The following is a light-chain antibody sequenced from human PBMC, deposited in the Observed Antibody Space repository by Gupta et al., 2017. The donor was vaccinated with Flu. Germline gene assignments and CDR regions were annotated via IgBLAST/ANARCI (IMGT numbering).Light chain of an antibody. Sequence: SSVLLQPPSVSVAPGPTARVTCGGNNLGSISVHWSQRRPGQAPVLVMCDDSDRHAAIPERFSGSKSGTTATLTISRVEAGDEADYYCQVGDTNSDNWVFGGGTKLTVL. V-gene: IGLV3-21*02. CDR2: DDS. CDR3: QVGDTNSDNWV. CDR1: NLGSIS. J-gene: IGLJ3*02.